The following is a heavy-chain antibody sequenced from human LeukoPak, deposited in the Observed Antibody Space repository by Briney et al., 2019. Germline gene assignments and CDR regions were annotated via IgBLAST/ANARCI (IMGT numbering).Heavy chain of an antibody. CDR3: ARDHGI. V-gene: IGHV3-30*19. CDR1: GFTFSSYG. CDR2: ISYDGSNK. Sequence: PGRSLRLSCAASGFTFSSYGMHWVRQAPGKGLEWVAVISYDGSNKYYADSVKGRFTISRDNSKNTLYLQMNSLRAEDTAVYYCARDHGIWGQGTLVTVSS. J-gene: IGHJ4*02.